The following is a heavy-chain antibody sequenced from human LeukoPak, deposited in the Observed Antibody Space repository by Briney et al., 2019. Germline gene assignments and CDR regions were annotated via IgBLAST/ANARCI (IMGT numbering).Heavy chain of an antibody. J-gene: IGHJ6*03. V-gene: IGHV3-23*01. CDR2: ISGSGGST. CDR1: GFTFSSYA. D-gene: IGHD3-10*01. CDR3: AKGRGAYYYYYMDV. Sequence: GGSLRLSCAASGFTFSSYAMSWVRQAPGKGLEWVSAISGSGGSTYYADSVTGRFTISRDNSKNTLYLQMNSLRAEDTAVYYCAKGRGAYYYYYMDVWGKGTTVTVSS.